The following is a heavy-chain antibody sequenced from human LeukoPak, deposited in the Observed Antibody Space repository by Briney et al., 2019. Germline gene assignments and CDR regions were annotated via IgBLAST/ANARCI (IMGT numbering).Heavy chain of an antibody. Sequence: GGSLRLSCAVSGFTFSQYWMSWVRQAPGKGLEWVANIKHDGSQQYYVDSVRGRFTVSRDNAENSLFLHMSSLRVEDTGVYYCVREEGRYDYGDYGDYWGQGTLVTVSS. CDR2: IKHDGSQQ. J-gene: IGHJ4*02. V-gene: IGHV3-7*01. CDR3: VREEGRYDYGDYGDY. CDR1: GFTFSQYW. D-gene: IGHD4-17*01.